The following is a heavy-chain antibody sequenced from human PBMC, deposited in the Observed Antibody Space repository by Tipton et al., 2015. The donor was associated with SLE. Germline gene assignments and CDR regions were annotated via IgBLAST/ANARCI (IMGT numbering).Heavy chain of an antibody. D-gene: IGHD6-13*01. Sequence: TLSLTCAVYGGSFSGYYWSWIRQPPGKGLEWIGEINHSGSTNYNPSLKSRVTISVDTSKNQFSLKLSSVTAADTAVYYCARGFRIAAAGSRSGMDVWGQGP. CDR2: INHSGST. J-gene: IGHJ6*02. V-gene: IGHV4-34*01. CDR1: GGSFSGYY. CDR3: ARGFRIAAAGSRSGMDV.